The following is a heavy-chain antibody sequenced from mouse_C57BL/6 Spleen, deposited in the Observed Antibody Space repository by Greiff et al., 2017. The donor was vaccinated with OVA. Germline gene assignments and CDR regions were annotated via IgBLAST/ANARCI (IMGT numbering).Heavy chain of an antibody. J-gene: IGHJ3*01. CDR3: AGPYYYGSSYWFAY. V-gene: IGHV1-55*01. D-gene: IGHD1-1*01. Sequence: QAQLQQPGAELVKPGASVKMSCKASGYTFTSYWITWVKQRPGQGLEWIGDIYPGSGSTNYNEKFKSKATLTVDTSSSTAYMQLSSLTSEDSAVYYCAGPYYYGSSYWFAYWGQGTLVTVSA. CDR1: GYTFTSYW. CDR2: IYPGSGST.